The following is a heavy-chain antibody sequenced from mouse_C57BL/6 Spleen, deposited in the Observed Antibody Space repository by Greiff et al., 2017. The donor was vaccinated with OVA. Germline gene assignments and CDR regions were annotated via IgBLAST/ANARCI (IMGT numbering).Heavy chain of an antibody. D-gene: IGHD1-1*01. CDR1: GFTFSDYG. CDR2: ISSGSSTI. J-gene: IGHJ4*01. Sequence: EVHLVESGGGLVKPGGSLKLSCAASGFTFSDYGMHWVRQAPEKGLEWVAYISSGSSTIYYADTVKGRFTISRDTAKNTLFLQMTRLRSEDTAMYYCARDLYYGSSYYYAMDYWGQGTSVTVSS. V-gene: IGHV5-17*01. CDR3: ARDLYYGSSYYYAMDY.